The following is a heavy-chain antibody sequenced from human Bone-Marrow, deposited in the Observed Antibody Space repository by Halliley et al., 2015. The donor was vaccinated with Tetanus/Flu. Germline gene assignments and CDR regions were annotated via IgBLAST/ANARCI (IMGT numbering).Heavy chain of an antibody. CDR2: IYNSGTS. V-gene: IGHV4-59*01. J-gene: IGHJ4*02. Sequence: WIGYIYNSGTSNFNPSLTSRVTMSIDTSKNQFSLTLNSVTTADTAVYYCATTFGESDFFASWGQGMLVTVSS. CDR3: ATTFGESDFFAS. D-gene: IGHD3-10*01.